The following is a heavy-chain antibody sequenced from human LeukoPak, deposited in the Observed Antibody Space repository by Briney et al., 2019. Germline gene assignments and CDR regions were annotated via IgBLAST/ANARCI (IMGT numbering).Heavy chain of an antibody. D-gene: IGHD3-3*01. V-gene: IGHV4-59*08. J-gene: IGHJ4*01. CDR3: ARLGGYYYMGAY. CDR1: GGSISSYY. Sequence: PSETLSLTCTVSGGSISSYYWSWIRQPPGKGLEWIGYIYYSGSTNYNPSLKSRVTISVDTSKNQFSLKLSSVTAADTAVYYCARLGGYYYMGAYWGQRPLVTVSS. CDR2: IYYSGST.